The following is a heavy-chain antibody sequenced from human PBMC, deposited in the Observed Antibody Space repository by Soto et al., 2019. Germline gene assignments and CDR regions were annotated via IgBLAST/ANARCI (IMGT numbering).Heavy chain of an antibody. CDR3: VRDRGTCPPGDCASRGFDV. CDR2: AWHDGRNL. CDR1: GFTLSYFG. J-gene: IGHJ3*01. Sequence: QEQLVDSGGGMVLPGRSLGLACEASGFTLSYFGMHWVRQAPGKGPEWGAVAWHDGRNLAYAECARGGFTISRDDSKSTLFLQIDRLRVENTAFYFCVRDRGTCPPGDCASRGFDVWGQGTMVTVSS. D-gene: IGHD2-21*02. V-gene: IGHV3-33*01.